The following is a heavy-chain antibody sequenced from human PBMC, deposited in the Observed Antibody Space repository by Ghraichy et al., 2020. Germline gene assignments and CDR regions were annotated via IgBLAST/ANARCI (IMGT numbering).Heavy chain of an antibody. CDR1: GGSVSSGSYY. CDR3: ARDPGGWSNFDY. CDR2: IYYSGST. J-gene: IGHJ4*02. D-gene: IGHD6-19*01. V-gene: IGHV4-61*01. Sequence: SETLYLTCTVSGGSVSSGSYYWSWIRQPPGKGLECIGYIYYSGSTNYNPSLKSRVTISVDTSKNQFSLKLSSVTAADTAVYYCARDPGGWSNFDYWGQGTLVTVSS.